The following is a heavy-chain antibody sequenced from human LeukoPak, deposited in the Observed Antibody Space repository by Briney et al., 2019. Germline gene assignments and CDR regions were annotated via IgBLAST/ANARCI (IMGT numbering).Heavy chain of an antibody. D-gene: IGHD5-18*01. CDR1: GFTFSSYE. CDR2: ISSSGSTI. CDR3: ARPGYSYGYYYYYYMDV. V-gene: IGHV3-48*03. Sequence: GGSLRLSCAASGFTFSSYEMNWVRQAPGKGLEWVSYISSSGSTIYYADSVKGRFTISRDNAKSSPYLQMNSLRAEDTAVYYCARPGYSYGYYYYYYMDVWGKGTTVTVSS. J-gene: IGHJ6*03.